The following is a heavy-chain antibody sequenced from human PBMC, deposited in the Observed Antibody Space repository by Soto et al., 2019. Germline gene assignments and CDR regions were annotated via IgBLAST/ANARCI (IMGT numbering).Heavy chain of an antibody. Sequence: GASVKVSCKASGYTFTSYYIHWVRQAPGQRLEWMGRINANNGSTKYAQKFQGRVTITRDTSASTAYMELSSLRSEDTAVYYCARELDPVTTALGYFYYGMDVWGQGTTVTVSS. D-gene: IGHD4-4*01. CDR1: GYTFTSYY. CDR3: ARELDPVTTALGYFYYGMDV. V-gene: IGHV1-3*01. CDR2: INANNGST. J-gene: IGHJ6*02.